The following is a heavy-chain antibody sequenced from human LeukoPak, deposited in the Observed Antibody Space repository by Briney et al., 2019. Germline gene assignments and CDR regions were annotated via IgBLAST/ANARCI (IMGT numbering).Heavy chain of an antibody. V-gene: IGHV3-11*01. CDR2: ISSSGSTI. D-gene: IGHD2-15*01. CDR3: AKADCSGGSCYPDY. Sequence: GGSLRLSCAASGFTFSDYYMSWIRQAPGKGLEWVSYISSSGSTIYYADSVKGRFTISRDNAKNSLYLQMNSLRAEDMALYYCAKADCSGGSCYPDYWGQGTLVTVSS. J-gene: IGHJ4*02. CDR1: GFTFSDYY.